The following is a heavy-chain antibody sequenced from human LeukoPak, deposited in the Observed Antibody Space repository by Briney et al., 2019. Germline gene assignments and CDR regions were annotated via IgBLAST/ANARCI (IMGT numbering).Heavy chain of an antibody. J-gene: IGHJ5*02. CDR2: IYSSGST. Sequence: SETLSLTCTVSGGSISGYYWSWIRQPPGKGLEWIGYIYSSGSTNYNPSLKSRVTISVDTSKNQFSLKLTSVTAADTAVYFCARGLYTFGPWGQGTLVTVSS. CDR3: ARGLYTFGP. CDR1: GGSISGYY. V-gene: IGHV4-59*01. D-gene: IGHD5-18*01.